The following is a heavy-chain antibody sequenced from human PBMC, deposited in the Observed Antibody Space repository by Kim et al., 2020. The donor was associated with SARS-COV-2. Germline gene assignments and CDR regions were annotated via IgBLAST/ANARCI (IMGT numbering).Heavy chain of an antibody. V-gene: IGHV3-73*01. CDR3: TSVPGTTLAFWDAFD. D-gene: IGHD1-1*01. CDR2: IRSKANSYAT. Sequence: GGSLRLSCAASLFTFSGSAMHWVLQASGKGLEWGGRIRSKANSYATAYAASVKGRFTLSRDDSKNTAYLQMNNLKTEDTAVYYCTSVPGTTLAFWDAFD. CDR1: LFTFSGSA. J-gene: IGHJ3*02.